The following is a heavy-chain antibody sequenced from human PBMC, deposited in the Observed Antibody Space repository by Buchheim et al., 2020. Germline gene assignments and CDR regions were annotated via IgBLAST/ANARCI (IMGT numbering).Heavy chain of an antibody. Sequence: QVQLVQSGAEVKKPGASVKVSCKASGYTFTSYDINWVRQATGQGLEWMGWMNPNSGNTGYAQKFQGRVTMTRNTSISTAYMELSSLRSEDTAVYYCARGIAAAGMGPADQNLYYYYYYMDVWGKGTT. V-gene: IGHV1-8*01. CDR3: ARGIAAAGMGPADQNLYYYYYYMDV. CDR1: GYTFTSYD. D-gene: IGHD6-13*01. J-gene: IGHJ6*03. CDR2: MNPNSGNT.